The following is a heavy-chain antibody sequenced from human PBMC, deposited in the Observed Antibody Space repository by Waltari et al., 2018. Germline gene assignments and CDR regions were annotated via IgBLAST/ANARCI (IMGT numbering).Heavy chain of an antibody. CDR3: ARDDSSSGSYDAFDI. Sequence: EVQLVESGGGLVQPGGSLRLSCAASGFSFSRYWMSWVRQAPGKGVGWGADIKGDGSRKYYLDSVRGRFSISRDNTKNSVDLQMNSLRAEDTAVYYCARDDSSSGSYDAFDIWGQGTMVAVSS. J-gene: IGHJ3*02. CDR1: GFSFSRYW. D-gene: IGHD3-22*01. V-gene: IGHV3-7*01. CDR2: IKGDGSRK.